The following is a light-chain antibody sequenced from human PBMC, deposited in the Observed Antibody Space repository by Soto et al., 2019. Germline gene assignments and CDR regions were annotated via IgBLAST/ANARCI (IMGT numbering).Light chain of an antibody. V-gene: IGKV3-11*01. Sequence: EIPLPQSPATLSWSPGGRATLSCRASQSVSGYVAGYHQKPGPAPRLISYAASNRATGIPARFRGSGSGTDFTTPISRLEPEDVAVYSCQPRSNSPITFAPGTRLEI. J-gene: IGKJ5*01. CDR1: QSVSGY. CDR2: AAS. CDR3: QPRSNSPIT.